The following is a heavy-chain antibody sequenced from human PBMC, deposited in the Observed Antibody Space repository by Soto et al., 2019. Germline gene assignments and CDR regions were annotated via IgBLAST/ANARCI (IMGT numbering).Heavy chain of an antibody. J-gene: IGHJ3*02. CDR2: ISAYNGNT. CDR1: GYTFTSYG. Sequence: QVQLVQSGAEVKKPGASVKVSCKASGYTFTSYGISWVRQAPGQGLEWMGWISAYNGNTNYAQKLQGRVTMTTDTSTSTAYMELRSLRSDDTAVYYCARLHYDYVWGSYRYTGAFDIWGQGTMVTVSS. V-gene: IGHV1-18*01. D-gene: IGHD3-16*02. CDR3: ARLHYDYVWGSYRYTGAFDI.